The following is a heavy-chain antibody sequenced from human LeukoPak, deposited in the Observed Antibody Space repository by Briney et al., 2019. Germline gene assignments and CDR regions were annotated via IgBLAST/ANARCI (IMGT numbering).Heavy chain of an antibody. CDR3: AKDRGSYFDY. V-gene: IGHV3-23*01. J-gene: IGHJ4*02. Sequence: PGGSLRLSCAASGFTFSSYAMSWVRQAPGKGLEWVSALSGSGAGTYYADSVKGRFTISRDNSKNTLYLQMNSLRAEDTAVYYCAKDRGSYFDYWGQGTLVTVSS. CDR2: LSGSGAGT. CDR1: GFTFSSYA. D-gene: IGHD1-26*01.